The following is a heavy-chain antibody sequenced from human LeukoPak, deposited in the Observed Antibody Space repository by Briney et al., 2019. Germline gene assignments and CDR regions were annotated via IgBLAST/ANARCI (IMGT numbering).Heavy chain of an antibody. J-gene: IGHJ4*02. D-gene: IGHD3-9*01. CDR1: GVSISTREW. Sequence: KTSETLSLTCAVSGVSISTREWWIWVRQPPGQGLEWIGEIHRDGRTRYNPSLTSRVTMSMDYSKNQFSLNVRFVTAADTAIYYCGKTDIYFNPIDYWGPGSLVTVSS. CDR2: IHRDGRT. V-gene: IGHV4-4*02. CDR3: GKTDIYFNPIDY.